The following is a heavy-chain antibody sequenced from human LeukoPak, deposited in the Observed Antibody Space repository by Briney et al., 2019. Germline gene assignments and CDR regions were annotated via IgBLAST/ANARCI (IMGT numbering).Heavy chain of an antibody. Sequence: ASVKVSCKASGYTFSGYGINWVRQAPGQGLEWMGWIRVYKGNPNYAQRFQGRVTTTTDTSTSTAYMELRSLRSDDTAVYYCARDLDGSGSYYTDYWGQGTLVTVSS. CDR1: GYTFSGYG. J-gene: IGHJ4*02. V-gene: IGHV1-18*01. CDR2: IRVYKGNP. CDR3: ARDLDGSGSYYTDY. D-gene: IGHD3-10*01.